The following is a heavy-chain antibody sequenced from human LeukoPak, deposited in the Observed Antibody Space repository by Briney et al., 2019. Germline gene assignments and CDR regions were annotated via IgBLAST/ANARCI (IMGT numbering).Heavy chain of an antibody. CDR3: AKDGIYKVAY. J-gene: IGHJ4*02. D-gene: IGHD1-14*01. CDR1: GFTFSTSA. CDR2: TLGSGGST. V-gene: IGHV3-23*01. Sequence: GGSLRLSCAASGFTFSTSAMSWVRQAPGKGLGWVSGTLGSGGSTYYADSVKGRFTISRDNSKNTLYLQMNSLRAEDTAVYYCAKDGIYKVAYWGQGTLVTVSS.